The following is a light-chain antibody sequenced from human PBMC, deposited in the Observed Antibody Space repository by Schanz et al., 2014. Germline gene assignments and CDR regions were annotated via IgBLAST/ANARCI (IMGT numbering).Light chain of an antibody. J-gene: IGLJ2*01. CDR1: SSDVGGYNY. CDR2: DVS. V-gene: IGLV2-14*01. Sequence: HSSLPPPSSVSGSPGQSITISCTGTSSDVGGYNYVSWYQQHPGKAPKLMIYDVSNRPSGVSNRFSGSKSGNTASLTISGLQAEDEADYYCSSYTSSSTLEVVFGGGTKLTVL. CDR3: SSYTSSSTLEVV.